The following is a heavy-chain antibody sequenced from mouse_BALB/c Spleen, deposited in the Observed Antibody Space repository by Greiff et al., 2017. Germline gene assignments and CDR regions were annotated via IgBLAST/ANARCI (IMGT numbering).Heavy chain of an antibody. V-gene: IGHV1-69*02. D-gene: IGHD1-1*01. Sequence: QVQLQQPGAELVKPGASVKLSCKASGYTFTSYWMHWVKQRPGQGLEWIGEIDPSDSYTNYNQKFKGKATLTVDKSSSTAYMQLSSLTSEDSAVYYCARRLRYRYFDVWGAGNTGTVSS. CDR1: GYTFTSYW. J-gene: IGHJ1*01. CDR2: IDPSDSYT. CDR3: ARRLRYRYFDV.